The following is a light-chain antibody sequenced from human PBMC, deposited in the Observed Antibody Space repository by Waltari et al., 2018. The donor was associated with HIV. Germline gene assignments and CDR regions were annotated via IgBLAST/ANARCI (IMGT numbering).Light chain of an antibody. J-gene: IGKJ4*01. Sequence: EIVLTQSPATLSLSPGERATLSCRASQSVSTYLAWYQQRPGQAPRLLIYGASNRATGIPVRFSGSGSGTDFTLTISSLEPEDFAFYYCQQRSNWLSLSFGGGTKVEIK. CDR2: GAS. CDR1: QSVSTY. V-gene: IGKV3-11*01. CDR3: QQRSNWLSLS.